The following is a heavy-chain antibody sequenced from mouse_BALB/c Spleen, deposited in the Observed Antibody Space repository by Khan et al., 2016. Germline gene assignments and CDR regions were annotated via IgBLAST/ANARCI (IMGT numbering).Heavy chain of an antibody. Sequence: QVQLKQPGAELAKPGASVKMSCKASGYTFTSYWMHWVKQRPGQGLEWIGYINPSTGYTEYNQKFKDKATLTADKSSSTAYMQLSSLTAEDSAVYSCASGGTGYFYYWSQGTTLTVSS. CDR2: INPSTGYT. CDR3: ASGGTGYFYY. CDR1: GYTFTSYW. V-gene: IGHV1-7*01. D-gene: IGHD3-3*01. J-gene: IGHJ2*01.